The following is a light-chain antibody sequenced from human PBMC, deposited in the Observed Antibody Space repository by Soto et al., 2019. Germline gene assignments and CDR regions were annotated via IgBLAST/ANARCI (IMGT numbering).Light chain of an antibody. Sequence: EIVLTQSPGTLSLSPGERATLSCRASQSVSSSYLAWYQQKPGQAPRPLIYGASSRATGIPDRFSGSGSGTDSNLTISRLEPEDFAVSYCQQYGSSSITFGQGTRLEIK. CDR2: GAS. CDR3: QQYGSSSIT. J-gene: IGKJ5*01. V-gene: IGKV3-20*01. CDR1: QSVSSSY.